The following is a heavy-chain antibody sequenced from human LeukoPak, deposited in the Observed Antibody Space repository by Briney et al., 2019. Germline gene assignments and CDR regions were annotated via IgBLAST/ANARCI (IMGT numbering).Heavy chain of an antibody. CDR1: GGSFSSYY. J-gene: IGHJ1*01. CDR3: ARLKYYYDSSGYRAEYFQH. Sequence: PSETLSLTCAVYGGSFSSYYWSWIRQPPGKGLEWIGYIYYSGSTNYNPSLKSRVTISVYTSENQFSVKLSSVTAADTAVYYCARLKYYYDSSGYRAEYFQHWGQGTLVTVSS. V-gene: IGHV4-59*01. CDR2: IYYSGST. D-gene: IGHD3-22*01.